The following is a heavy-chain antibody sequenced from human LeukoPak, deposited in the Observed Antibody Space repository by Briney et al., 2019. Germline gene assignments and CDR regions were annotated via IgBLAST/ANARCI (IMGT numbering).Heavy chain of an antibody. D-gene: IGHD1-26*01. CDR3: ATDHQWQLLGY. Sequence: ASVKVSCKVSGNTLSELSMHWVRQAPGKGVEWMGGVDPEDDKNIYAQKFQGRVTMTEDTSTDTAYMELSNLRSEDTAVYYCATDHQWQLLGYWGQGTLVTVSS. V-gene: IGHV1-24*01. CDR1: GNTLSELS. J-gene: IGHJ4*02. CDR2: VDPEDDKN.